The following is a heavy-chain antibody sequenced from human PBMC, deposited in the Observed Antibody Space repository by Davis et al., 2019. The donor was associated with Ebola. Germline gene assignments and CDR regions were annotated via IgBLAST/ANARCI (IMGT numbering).Heavy chain of an antibody. J-gene: IGHJ3*02. CDR1: GYRFSTYW. CDR3: ARTYDSRGYYHGWNAFDI. D-gene: IGHD3-22*01. CDR2: IYPGDSDT. V-gene: IGHV5-51*01. Sequence: GESLKISCQGSGYRFSTYWIAWVRQMPGKGLEWMGIIYPGDSDTTYSPSFQGQVTISADESISTAYLQWSSLKAADTAMYYCARTYDSRGYYHGWNAFDIWGQGTMVTVSS.